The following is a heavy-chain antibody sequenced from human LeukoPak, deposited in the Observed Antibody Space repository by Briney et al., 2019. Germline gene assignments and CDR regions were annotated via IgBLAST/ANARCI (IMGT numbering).Heavy chain of an antibody. D-gene: IGHD1-26*01. Sequence: ASVKVSCKASGYTFTGYYMRWVRQAPGQGLEWMGWINPNSGGTNYAQKFQGRVTMTRDTSISTAYMELSRMRSDDTAVYYCAREFAYSGSYWGQGTLVTVSS. CDR3: AREFAYSGSY. CDR1: GYTFTGYY. J-gene: IGHJ4*02. V-gene: IGHV1-2*02. CDR2: INPNSGGT.